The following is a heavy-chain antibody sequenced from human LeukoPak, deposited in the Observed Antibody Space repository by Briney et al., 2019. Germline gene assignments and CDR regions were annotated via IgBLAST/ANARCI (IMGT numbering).Heavy chain of an antibody. J-gene: IGHJ4*02. V-gene: IGHV4-34*01. CDR2: INHSGST. Sequence: SETLSLTCAVYGGSFSGYYWSWIRQPPGKGLEWIGDINHSGSTNYNPSLKSRVTISVDTSKNQFSLKLSSVTAEDTAVYYCARGVRGIYSGYGYYFDYWGQGTLVTVSS. D-gene: IGHD5-12*01. CDR1: GGSFSGYY. CDR3: ARGVRGIYSGYGYYFDY.